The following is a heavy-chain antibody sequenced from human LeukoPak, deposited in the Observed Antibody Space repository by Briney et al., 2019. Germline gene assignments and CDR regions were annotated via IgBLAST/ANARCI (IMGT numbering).Heavy chain of an antibody. CDR1: GDSISPYY. Sequence: PSETLSLTCAVSGDSISPYYWSWIRQPPGKGLEWIGYIYSSGTTNNNPSLRSRVTISLDTSKNQFSLRLSFVTAADAALYYCARVRNYPDAFDIWSHGTMVTVSS. V-gene: IGHV4-59*01. CDR2: IYSSGTT. CDR3: ARVRNYPDAFDI. J-gene: IGHJ3*02. D-gene: IGHD3-16*02.